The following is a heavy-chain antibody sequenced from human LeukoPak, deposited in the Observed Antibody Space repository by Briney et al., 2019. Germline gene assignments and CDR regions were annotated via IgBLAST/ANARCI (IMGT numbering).Heavy chain of an antibody. J-gene: IGHJ6*03. CDR1: GFALYKYN. CDR2: ITAFNGNT. Sequence: GASVKVSCKASGFALYKYNIVWVRQAPGQGLEWVGWITAFNGNTNYGQKVQCRITMTTDTSTSTSYMELRNLRSDDTAVYYCARNTYGYKFSMDVWGKGTTVIISS. D-gene: IGHD5-24*01. CDR3: ARNTYGYKFSMDV. V-gene: IGHV1-18*04.